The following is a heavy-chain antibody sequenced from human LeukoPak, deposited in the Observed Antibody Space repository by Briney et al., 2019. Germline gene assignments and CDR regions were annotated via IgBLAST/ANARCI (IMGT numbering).Heavy chain of an antibody. CDR2: MNSNSGNT. V-gene: IGHV1-8*01. CDR1: GYTFTSYD. Sequence: SVKVSCKASGYTFTSYDINWVRQATGQGLEWMGWMNSNSGNTGYAQKFQGRVTMTRNTSISTAYMELSSLRSEDTAVYYCARDVGYSYGGGYWGQGTLVTVSS. D-gene: IGHD5-18*01. CDR3: ARDVGYSYGGGY. J-gene: IGHJ4*02.